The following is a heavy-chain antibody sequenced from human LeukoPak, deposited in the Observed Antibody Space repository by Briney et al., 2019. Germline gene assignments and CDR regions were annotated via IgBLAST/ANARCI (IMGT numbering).Heavy chain of an antibody. J-gene: IGHJ4*02. CDR3: AKDLYGLLWFGELLTSDY. V-gene: IGHV3-30*04. D-gene: IGHD3-10*01. Sequence: GGSLRLSCAASGFTFSSYAMHWVRQAPGKGLERVAVISYDGSNKYYADSVKGRFTISRDNSKNTLYLQMNSLRAEDTAVYYCAKDLYGLLWFGELLTSDYWGQGTLVTVSS. CDR2: ISYDGSNK. CDR1: GFTFSSYA.